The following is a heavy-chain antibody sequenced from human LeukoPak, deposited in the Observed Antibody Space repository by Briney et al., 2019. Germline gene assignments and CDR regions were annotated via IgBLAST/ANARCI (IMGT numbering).Heavy chain of an antibody. CDR1: GGTFSSYA. D-gene: IGHD5-12*01. V-gene: IGHV1-69*06. Sequence: SVKVSCKASGGTFSSYAISWVRQAPGQGLEWMGGIIPIFGTANYAQKFQGRVTITADKSTSTAYMELSSLRSEDTAVYYCARARGYPSPLPERGPFDYWGQGTLVTVSS. CDR2: IIPIFGTA. J-gene: IGHJ4*02. CDR3: ARARGYPSPLPERGPFDY.